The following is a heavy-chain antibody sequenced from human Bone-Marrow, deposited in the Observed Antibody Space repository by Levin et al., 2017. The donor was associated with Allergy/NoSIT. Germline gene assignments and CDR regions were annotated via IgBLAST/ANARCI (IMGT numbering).Heavy chain of an antibody. D-gene: IGHD5-18*01. Sequence: GGSLRLSCAASGFTFDDYTMHWIRQAPGKGLEWVSLISWDAGSTYYADSVKGRFTICRDQSKNSLHLQMNSLRIEDTALYYCAKDMDIYGTGFNFDFWGQGTLVTVSS. CDR3: AKDMDIYGTGFNFDF. CDR2: ISWDAGST. J-gene: IGHJ4*02. CDR1: GFTFDDYT. V-gene: IGHV3-43*01.